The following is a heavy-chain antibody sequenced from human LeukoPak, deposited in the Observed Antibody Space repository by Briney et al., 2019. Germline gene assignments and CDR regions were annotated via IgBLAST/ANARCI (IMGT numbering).Heavy chain of an antibody. Sequence: SETLSLTCTVSGGSISSYYWSWIRQPAGKELEWIGRIYTSGSTNYNPSLKSRVTMSVDTSKNQFSLKLSSVTAADTAVYYCARDTSSGWYFSYWGQGTLVTVSS. J-gene: IGHJ4*02. CDR1: GGSISSYY. CDR3: ARDTSSGWYFSY. D-gene: IGHD6-19*01. V-gene: IGHV4-4*07. CDR2: IYTSGST.